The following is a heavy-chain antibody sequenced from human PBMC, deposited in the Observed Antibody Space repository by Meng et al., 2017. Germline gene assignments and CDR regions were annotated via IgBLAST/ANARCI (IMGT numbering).Heavy chain of an antibody. J-gene: IGHJ6*01. Sequence: GGSLRLSCKGSGYSFTSYWIGWVRQMPGKGLEWMGIIYPGDSDTRYSPSFQGQVTISADKSISTAYLQWSSLKASDTAMYYCARLGGSYSDYYYYGMDVWGQGTTVT. CDR3: ARLGGSYSDYYYYGMDV. V-gene: IGHV5-51*01. CDR1: GYSFTSYW. CDR2: IYPGDSDT. D-gene: IGHD1-26*01.